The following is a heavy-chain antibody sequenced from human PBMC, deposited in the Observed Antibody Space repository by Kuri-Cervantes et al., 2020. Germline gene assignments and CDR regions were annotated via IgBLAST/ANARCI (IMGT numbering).Heavy chain of an antibody. J-gene: IGHJ4*02. CDR1: GYTFTSYA. D-gene: IGHD6-13*01. Sequence: ASVKVSCKASGYTFTSYAMHWVRQAPGQRLEWMGWINAGNGNTKYSQKFQGRVTITRDTSASTAYMKLSSLRSEDTAVYYCARPMDRRSSSWYVGLDYWGQGTLVTVSS. CDR3: ARPMDRRSSSWYVGLDY. V-gene: IGHV1-3*01. CDR2: INAGNGNT.